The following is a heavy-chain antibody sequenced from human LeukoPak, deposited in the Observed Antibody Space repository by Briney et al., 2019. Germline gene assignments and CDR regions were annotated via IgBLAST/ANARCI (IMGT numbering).Heavy chain of an antibody. Sequence: ASVKVSCKASGGTFSSYAISWVRQAPGKGLEWVGGFDPEDGETIYAQKFQGRVTMTEDTSTDTAYMELSSLRSEDTAVYYCAIPIKERVVPAAFDYWGQGTLVTVSS. J-gene: IGHJ4*02. D-gene: IGHD2-2*01. CDR2: FDPEDGET. CDR1: GGTFSSYA. CDR3: AIPIKERVVPAAFDY. V-gene: IGHV1-24*01.